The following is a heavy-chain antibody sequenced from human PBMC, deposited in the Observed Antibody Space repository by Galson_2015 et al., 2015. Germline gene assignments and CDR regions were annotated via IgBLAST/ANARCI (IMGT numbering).Heavy chain of an antibody. CDR1: GYTFTSYA. Sequence: SVKVSCKASGYTFTSYAMHWVRQAPGQRLEWMGWINAGNGNTKYSQKFQGRVTITRDTSASTAYMELSSLRSEDTAVYYCARITISGPAGGMDVSGQATTVPVSS. CDR3: ARITISGPAGGMDV. V-gene: IGHV1-3*01. CDR2: INAGNGNT. D-gene: IGHD3-3*01. J-gene: IGHJ6*02.